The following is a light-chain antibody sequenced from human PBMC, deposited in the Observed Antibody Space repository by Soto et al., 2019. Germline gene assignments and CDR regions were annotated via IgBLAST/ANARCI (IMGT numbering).Light chain of an antibody. V-gene: IGKV1-5*03. CDR1: QSINSW. CDR2: KTC. J-gene: IGKJ1*01. Sequence: DIQMTQSPSTLSAFVGDRVTITCRGSQSINSWLAWYQQKPGKAPKLLIYKTCSLESGVPSRFTGSGSGTEFTLSISSLQPDDFATYYCQQYNDYWTFGQGTKVEIK. CDR3: QQYNDYWT.